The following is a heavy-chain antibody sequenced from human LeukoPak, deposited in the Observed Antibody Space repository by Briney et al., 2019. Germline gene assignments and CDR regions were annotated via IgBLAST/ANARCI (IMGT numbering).Heavy chain of an antibody. Sequence: SETLSLTCTVSGGSISSGSYYWSWVRQPAGKGLEWIGRIYTSGRTNYNPSLKSRVTISLDTSKNQFSLKLTSVTAADTAVYYCARTPYYYGSGSELDYWGQGALVTVSS. J-gene: IGHJ4*02. CDR3: ARTPYYYGSGSELDY. CDR2: IYTSGRT. D-gene: IGHD3-10*01. V-gene: IGHV4-61*02. CDR1: GGSISSGSYY.